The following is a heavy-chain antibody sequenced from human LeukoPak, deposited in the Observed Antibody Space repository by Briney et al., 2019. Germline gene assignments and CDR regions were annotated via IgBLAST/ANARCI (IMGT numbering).Heavy chain of an antibody. Sequence: SETLSLTCTVSGGSISSYYWSWIRQPPGKGLEWIGYIYYSGSTNYNPSLKSRVTISVDTSKNQFSLKLSSVTAADTAVYYCARGRGLAFNYWGQGTLVTVSS. J-gene: IGHJ4*02. CDR2: IYYSGST. D-gene: IGHD5/OR15-5a*01. CDR1: GGSISSYY. V-gene: IGHV4-59*01. CDR3: ARGRGLAFNY.